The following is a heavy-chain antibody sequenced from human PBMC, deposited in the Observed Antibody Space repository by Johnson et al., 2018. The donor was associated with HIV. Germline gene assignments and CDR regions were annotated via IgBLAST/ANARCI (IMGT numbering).Heavy chain of an antibody. CDR1: GFTFSDYY. Sequence: VQLVESGGGFVKPGGSLRLSCAASGFTFSDYYMSWIRQAPGKGLEWVSYISSSGSPIYYADSVKGRFTISRDNAKNSLYLQMNSLGAEDTAVYYCAGDSVWRWLQLGTHAFDIWGQGTMVTVSS. CDR3: AGDSVWRWLQLGTHAFDI. J-gene: IGHJ3*02. CDR2: ISSSGSPI. V-gene: IGHV3-11*04. D-gene: IGHD5-24*01.